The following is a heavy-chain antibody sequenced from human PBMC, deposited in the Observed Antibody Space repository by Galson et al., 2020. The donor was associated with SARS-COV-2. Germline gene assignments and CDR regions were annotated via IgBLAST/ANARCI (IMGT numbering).Heavy chain of an antibody. CDR1: GGSISSSTSY. V-gene: IGHV4-39*07. D-gene: IGHD2-21*01. CDR2: NYYSGST. J-gene: IGHJ3*02. CDR3: AREDEGGADNAFDI. Sequence: SETLSLTCTVSGGSISSSTSYWNWLRQPTGKGLEWIATNYYSGSTFYNASRKSRVIISLDTSKNQFSLKLTSVTAADTAEYHCAREDEGGADNAFDIWGQGTMVTVSS.